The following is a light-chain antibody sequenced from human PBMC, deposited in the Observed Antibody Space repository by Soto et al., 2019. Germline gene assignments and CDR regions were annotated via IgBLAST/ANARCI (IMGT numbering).Light chain of an antibody. Sequence: DIVMTQSPDSLAVSLGERATINCKSSQSVLYRSNNKNYLAWYLQKPGQSPQLLIYEVSTRVSGVPDRFSGSGSGTDFTLEISRVETDDVGIYYCMQSTQLPPTFGQGTRLGIE. V-gene: IGKV4-1*01. CDR3: MQSTQLPPT. CDR2: EVS. CDR1: QSVLYRSNNKNY. J-gene: IGKJ5*01.